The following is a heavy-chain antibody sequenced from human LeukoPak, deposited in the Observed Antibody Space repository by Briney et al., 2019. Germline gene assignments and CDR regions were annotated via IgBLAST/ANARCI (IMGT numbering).Heavy chain of an antibody. CDR2: INWNGGST. Sequence: GGSLRLSCAASGFTFDDYGMSWVRQAPGKGLEWVSGINWNGGSTGYADSVKGRFTISRDNAKTSLYLQMNSLRAEDTALYYCAREYCSGGSCITYYFDYWGQGTLVTVSS. CDR3: AREYCSGGSCITYYFDY. J-gene: IGHJ4*02. D-gene: IGHD2-15*01. CDR1: GFTFDDYG. V-gene: IGHV3-20*04.